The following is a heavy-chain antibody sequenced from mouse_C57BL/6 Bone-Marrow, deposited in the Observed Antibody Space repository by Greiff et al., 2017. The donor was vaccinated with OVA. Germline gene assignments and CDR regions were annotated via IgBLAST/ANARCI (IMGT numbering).Heavy chain of an antibody. Sequence: VQLQQPGTELVKPGASVKLSCKASGYTFTSYWMHWVKQRPGQGLEWIGNINPSNGGTNYNEKFKSKATLTVDKSSSTAYMQLSSLTSEDSAVYDCARLPSNWDGAMDYWGQGTSVTVSA. V-gene: IGHV1-53*01. CDR2: INPSNGGT. CDR3: ARLPSNWDGAMDY. CDR1: GYTFTSYW. J-gene: IGHJ4*01. D-gene: IGHD4-1*02.